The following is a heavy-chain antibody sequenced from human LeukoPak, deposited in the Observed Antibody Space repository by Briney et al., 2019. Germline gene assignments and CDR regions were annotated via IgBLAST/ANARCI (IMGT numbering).Heavy chain of an antibody. CDR1: GFTFSSYD. CDR3: ARDLNRNWFDP. Sequence: GGSLRLSCVDSGFTFSSYDMSWVRQIPGKGLEWVSAISASGGSTYYADSVKGRFTISRDNSKSTLYLQMNSLRAEDTAIFHCARDLNRNWFDPWGQGTLVTVSS. V-gene: IGHV3-23*01. CDR2: ISASGGST. J-gene: IGHJ5*02. D-gene: IGHD1-14*01.